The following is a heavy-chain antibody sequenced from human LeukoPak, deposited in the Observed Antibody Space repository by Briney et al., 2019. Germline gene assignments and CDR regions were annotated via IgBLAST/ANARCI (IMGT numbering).Heavy chain of an antibody. D-gene: IGHD3-3*01. CDR3: AKDVLRFLEWFHDAFDI. J-gene: IGHJ3*02. Sequence: PGGSLRLSCAASGFTFSRYAMSWVRQAPGKGLEWVSAISGSGGSTYYADSVKGRFTISRDNSKNTLYLQMNSLRAEDMAVYYCAKDVLRFLEWFHDAFDIWGQGTMVTVSS. V-gene: IGHV3-23*01. CDR2: ISGSGGST. CDR1: GFTFSRYA.